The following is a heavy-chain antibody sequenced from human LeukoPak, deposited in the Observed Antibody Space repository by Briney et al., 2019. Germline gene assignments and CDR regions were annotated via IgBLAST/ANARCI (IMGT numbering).Heavy chain of an antibody. V-gene: IGHV4-38-2*02. CDR2: IYHSGST. Sequence: SETLSFTCTVSGYSISSGYYWGWIRQPPGKGLEWIGSIYHSGSTYYNPSLKSRVTISVDTSKNQFSLKLSSVTAADTAVYYCARVHIAVAGYYFDYWGQGTLVTVSS. D-gene: IGHD6-13*01. J-gene: IGHJ4*02. CDR1: GYSISSGYY. CDR3: ARVHIAVAGYYFDY.